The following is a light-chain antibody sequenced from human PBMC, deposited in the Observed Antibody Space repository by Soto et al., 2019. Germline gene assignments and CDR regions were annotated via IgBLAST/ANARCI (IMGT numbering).Light chain of an antibody. CDR1: QSVSSSY. Sequence: IVLTQSPGTLSLSPGERATLSCRASQSVSSSYLAWYQQKPGQAPSLLIYGASRRATGIPDRFSGSGSGTDFTLTISRLEPEDFAVYYCQQYDSSPITFGQGTRLENK. V-gene: IGKV3-20*01. CDR2: GAS. CDR3: QQYDSSPIT. J-gene: IGKJ5*01.